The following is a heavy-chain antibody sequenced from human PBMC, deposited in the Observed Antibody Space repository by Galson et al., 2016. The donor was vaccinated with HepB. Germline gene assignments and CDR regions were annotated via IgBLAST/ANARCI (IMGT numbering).Heavy chain of an antibody. V-gene: IGHV3-33*01. J-gene: IGHJ6*03. D-gene: IGHD1-26*01. CDR2: IWYDASHK. Sequence: SLRLSCAASGFTISPYGMHWVRQAPGKGLEWVSVIWYDASHKYYADSVKGRFAISRDNSKNTLYLQMNSLSAEDTAVYYCARDPRGGATSHYYYMDVWGKGTTVTVSS. CDR3: ARDPRGGATSHYYYMDV. CDR1: GFTISPYG.